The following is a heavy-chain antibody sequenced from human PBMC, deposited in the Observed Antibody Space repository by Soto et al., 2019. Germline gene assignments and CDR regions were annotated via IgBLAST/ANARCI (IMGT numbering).Heavy chain of an antibody. Sequence: QVQLVQSGAEVKKPGSSVKVSCKASGGTFSSYAISWVRQAPGQGLEWMGGIIPIFGTANYAQKFQGRVTLTADESTSTADMEVSSLRAEDTAVHYGARRRGYSYGCDYWGQGTLVTVSS. J-gene: IGHJ4*02. V-gene: IGHV1-69*12. D-gene: IGHD5-18*01. CDR2: IIPIFGTA. CDR3: ARRRGYSYGCDY. CDR1: GGTFSSYA.